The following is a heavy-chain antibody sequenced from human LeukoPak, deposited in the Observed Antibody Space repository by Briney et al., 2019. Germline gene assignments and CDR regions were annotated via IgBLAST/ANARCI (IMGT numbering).Heavy chain of an antibody. V-gene: IGHV4-59*08. CDR1: GGSSSNYY. CDR3: ARHHWRSAYFDY. Sequence: SETLSLTCTVSGGSSSNYYWGWLRQSPGKGLEWIGYIHYSGTTNYNPSLSSRVTISVDTSKNQFSLKVSSVTAADTAVYYCARHHWRSAYFDYWGQGTPVTVSS. D-gene: IGHD1-1*01. J-gene: IGHJ4*02. CDR2: IHYSGTT.